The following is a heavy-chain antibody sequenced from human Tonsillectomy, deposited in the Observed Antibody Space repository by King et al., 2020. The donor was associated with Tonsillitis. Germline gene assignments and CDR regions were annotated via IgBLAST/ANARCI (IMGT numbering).Heavy chain of an antibody. J-gene: IGHJ6*02. D-gene: IGHD3-22*01. Sequence: VQLQQWGAGLLKPSETLSLTCAVYGGSFSGYHWSWIRQPPGKALEWIGEINHSGSTNYNPSLKSRVTISLDTSKNQFSLKLSSVTAADTAVYYCAGDTYYYDISGYSPHYGMDVWGHGTTVTVSS. CDR3: AGDTYYYDISGYSPHYGMDV. CDR1: GGSFSGYH. V-gene: IGHV4-34*01. CDR2: INHSGST.